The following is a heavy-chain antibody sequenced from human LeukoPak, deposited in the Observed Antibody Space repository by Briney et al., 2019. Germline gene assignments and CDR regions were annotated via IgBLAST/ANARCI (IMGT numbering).Heavy chain of an antibody. V-gene: IGHV4-39*01. CDR3: ARHRGYYGSGSKVDY. CDR1: GGSISSSNHY. D-gene: IGHD3-10*01. J-gene: IGHJ4*02. Sequence: KPSETLSLTCTVSGGSISSSNHYWGWIRQPPRKGLEWIGSIYYSGSTFYNPSLKCRVTISVATSKNQFSLKLRSATAADTAVYYCARHRGYYGSGSKVDYWGQGTLVTVSS. CDR2: IYYSGST.